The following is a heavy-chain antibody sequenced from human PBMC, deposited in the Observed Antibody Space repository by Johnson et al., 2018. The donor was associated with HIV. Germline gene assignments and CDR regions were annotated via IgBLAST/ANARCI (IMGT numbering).Heavy chain of an antibody. D-gene: IGHD3-10*01. CDR2: ISFAGNLK. J-gene: IGHJ3*01. V-gene: IGHV3-30*03. Sequence: VQLVESGGGVVQPGKSLTLSCVGSGLSFSNFGIHWVRQAPGKGPEWVAVISFAGNLKKYADSVKRRFTITRDNPKNTLYLQMTSLRQDDTAVYSCYCTENFGAGSESKGTFDAWGQGTMVTVSS. CDR1: GLSFSNFG. CDR3: YCTENFGAGSESKGTFDA.